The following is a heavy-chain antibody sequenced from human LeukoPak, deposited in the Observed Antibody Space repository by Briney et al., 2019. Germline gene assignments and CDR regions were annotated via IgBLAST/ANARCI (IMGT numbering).Heavy chain of an antibody. Sequence: GGFLRLSCAASGFTFDDYAMHWVRQAPGKGLEWVSLISWDGGSTYYADSVKGRFTISRDNSKNSLYLQMNSLRAEDTALYYCAKAGSGYSAYYFDYWGQGTLVTVSS. J-gene: IGHJ4*02. CDR2: ISWDGGST. CDR1: GFTFDDYA. D-gene: IGHD3-22*01. V-gene: IGHV3-43D*04. CDR3: AKAGSGYSAYYFDY.